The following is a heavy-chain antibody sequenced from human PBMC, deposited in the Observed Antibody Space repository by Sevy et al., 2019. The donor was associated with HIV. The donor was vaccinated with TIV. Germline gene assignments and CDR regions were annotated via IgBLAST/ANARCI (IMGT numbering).Heavy chain of an antibody. Sequence: ASVKVSCKASGYTFTGYYMHWVRQAPGQGLEWMGWINPNSGGTKYAQKFQGRGTITRDTTISTAYMVVSRLTSDDTAVFYCARDPGDCSRTTCYRSMDVWGQGTTVTVSS. V-gene: IGHV1-2*02. D-gene: IGHD2-2*01. J-gene: IGHJ6*02. CDR1: GYTFTGYY. CDR3: ARDPGDCSRTTCYRSMDV. CDR2: INPNSGGT.